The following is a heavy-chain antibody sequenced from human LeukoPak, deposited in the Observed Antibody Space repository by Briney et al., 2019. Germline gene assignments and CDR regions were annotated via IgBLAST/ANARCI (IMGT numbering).Heavy chain of an antibody. CDR3: ARDYSSGWYDY. D-gene: IGHD6-19*01. CDR1: GGSISSGSYY. Sequence: SETLSLTCAVSGGSISSGSYYWSWIRQPAGKGLEWIGRIYTSGSTNYNPSLKSRVTMSVDASKNQSSLKLSSVTAADTAVYYCARDYSSGWYDYWGQGTLVTVSS. CDR2: IYTSGST. J-gene: IGHJ4*02. V-gene: IGHV4-61*02.